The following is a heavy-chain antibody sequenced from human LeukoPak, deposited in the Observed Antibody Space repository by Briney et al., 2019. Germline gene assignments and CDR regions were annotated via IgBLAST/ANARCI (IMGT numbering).Heavy chain of an antibody. V-gene: IGHV3-74*01. J-gene: IGHJ4*02. Sequence: GGSLRLFCAASGFIFSSYCMRWVLHAPGKGLAWVSRINTDGSSTSYADSVKGRFTISRDNAKNTLYLQMNSLRAEDTAVYYCARDPFGYWGQGTLVTVSS. CDR1: GFIFSSYC. CDR3: ARDPFGY. CDR2: INTDGSST.